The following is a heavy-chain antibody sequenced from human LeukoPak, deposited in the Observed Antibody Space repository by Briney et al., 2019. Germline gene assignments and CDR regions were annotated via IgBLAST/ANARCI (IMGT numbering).Heavy chain of an antibody. V-gene: IGHV3-30-3*01. CDR1: GFTFSSYA. CDR3: ARDPTSGTGGAFDI. Sequence: LAGGSLRLSCAASGFTFSSYAMHWVRQAPGKGLEWVAVISYDGSNKYYADSVKGRFTISRDNSKNTLYLQMNSLRAEDTAVYYCARDPTSGTGGAFDIWGQGTMVTVSS. J-gene: IGHJ3*02. CDR2: ISYDGSNK. D-gene: IGHD2-8*02.